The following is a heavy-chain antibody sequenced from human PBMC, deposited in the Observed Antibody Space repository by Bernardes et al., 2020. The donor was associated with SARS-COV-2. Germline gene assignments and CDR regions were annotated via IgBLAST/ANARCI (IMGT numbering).Heavy chain of an antibody. V-gene: IGHV3-23*01. J-gene: IGHJ4*02. CDR2: IDANGGDR. D-gene: IGHD3-22*01. CDR3: AQSTSGYIY. CDR1: GFNFRTYG. Sequence: GSLRLSCVASGFNFRTYGMSWVRQAPGKGLEWVSSIDANGGDRHYADSVKGRFTSSRDNSKNTLYLQMDSLRADDTAVYYCAQSTSGYIYWGQGTLVTVSS.